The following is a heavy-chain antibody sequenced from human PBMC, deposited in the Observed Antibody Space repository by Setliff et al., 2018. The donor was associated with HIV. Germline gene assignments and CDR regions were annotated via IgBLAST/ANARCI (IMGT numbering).Heavy chain of an antibody. CDR2: IHHSGST. D-gene: IGHD2-21*01. Sequence: LSLTCTVSGASISSYWWTWMRQPPGKELEYIGSIHHSGSTYYSPSLKSRVTISVDTSRNQFSLRLKYVTPADTAVYFCAKQPGGHSFFDSWGQGTLVTVSS. J-gene: IGHJ4*02. V-gene: IGHV4-59*01. CDR1: GASISSYW. CDR3: AKQPGGHSFFDS.